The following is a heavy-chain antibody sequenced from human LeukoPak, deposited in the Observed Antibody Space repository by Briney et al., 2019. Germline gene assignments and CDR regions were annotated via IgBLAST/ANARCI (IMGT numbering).Heavy chain of an antibody. CDR1: GGTFSSYA. J-gene: IGHJ4*02. Sequence: GASVKVSCKASGGTFSSYAISWVRQAPGQGLEWMGGIIPIFGTANYAQKFQGRVTITADESTSTAYMELSSLRSEDTAVYYCARVAKRGYSYGYRGSDYWGQGTLVTVSS. V-gene: IGHV1-69*13. D-gene: IGHD5-18*01. CDR2: IIPIFGTA. CDR3: ARVAKRGYSYGYRGSDY.